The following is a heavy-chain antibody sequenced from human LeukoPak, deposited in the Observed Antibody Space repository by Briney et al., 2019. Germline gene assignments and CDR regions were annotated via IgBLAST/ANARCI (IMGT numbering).Heavy chain of an antibody. CDR3: AREHTPYGSGCTAAY. V-gene: IGHV3-48*01. CDR2: VSPSSTTI. J-gene: IGHJ4*02. CDR1: GFTFSNYG. Sequence: GGSLRLSCAASGFTFSNYGLNWVRQAPGEGLEWVSYVSPSSTTIYYADSVKGRFTISRDNAKNSLYLQMNCLMAEDTAVYYCAREHTPYGSGCTAAYWGQGTLVTVSS. D-gene: IGHD6-19*01.